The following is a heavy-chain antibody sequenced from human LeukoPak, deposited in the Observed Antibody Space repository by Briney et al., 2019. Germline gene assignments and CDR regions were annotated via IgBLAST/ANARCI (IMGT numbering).Heavy chain of an antibody. CDR3: ARDTFQPGRIDC. D-gene: IGHD1-14*01. CDR2: INDVSGDI. CDR1: EFTFSPYP. J-gene: IGHJ4*02. Sequence: GGSLRLSFAASEFTFSPYPMNWVRKAPGKARDWVSYINDVSGDIHYADSVRGRFTISRDNAKNTLYLQMNSLRAEDTAVYYCARDTFQPGRIDCWGQGTLVIVSS. V-gene: IGHV3-21*05.